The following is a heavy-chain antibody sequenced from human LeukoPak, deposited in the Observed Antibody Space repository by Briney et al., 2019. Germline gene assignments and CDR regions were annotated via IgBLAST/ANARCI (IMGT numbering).Heavy chain of an antibody. CDR2: ISSSSSTI. CDR3: ASVPAYYYYGMDV. D-gene: IGHD2-2*01. CDR1: GFTFSSYS. J-gene: IGHJ6*02. V-gene: IGHV3-48*04. Sequence: GGSLRLSCAASGFTFSSYSMNWVRQAPGKGLEWVSYISSSSSTIYYADSVKGRFTISRDNAKNSLYLQMNSLRAEDTAVYYCASVPAYYYYGMDVWGQGTTVTVSS.